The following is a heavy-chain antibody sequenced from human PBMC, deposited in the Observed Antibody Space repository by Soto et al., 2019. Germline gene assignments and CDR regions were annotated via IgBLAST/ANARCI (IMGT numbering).Heavy chain of an antibody. CDR1: GGSISSYY. V-gene: IGHV4-59*01. CDR3: ARSYCTNGVCYRMDV. D-gene: IGHD2-8*01. CDR2: IYYSGST. Sequence: SETLSLTCTVSGGSISSYYWSWIRQPPGKGLEWMGYIYYSGSTNYNPSLKSRVTISVDTSKNQFSLKLSSVTAADTAVYYCARSYCTNGVCYRMDVWGQGTTVTVSS. J-gene: IGHJ6*02.